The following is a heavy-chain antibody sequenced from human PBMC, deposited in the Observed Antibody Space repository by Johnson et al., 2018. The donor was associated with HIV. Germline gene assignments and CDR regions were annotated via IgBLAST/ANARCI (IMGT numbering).Heavy chain of an antibody. Sequence: EVQLVESGGGVVRPGGSLRLSCAASGFTFDDYGMTWVRQPPGKGLEWVSGINWNGGSTGYADSVKGRFTISRDNAKNSLYLQMNSRRAEDTALYYCAKDIGWFGEFMNAFDIWGQGTMVTVSS. CDR2: INWNGGST. CDR1: GFTFDDYG. D-gene: IGHD3-10*01. CDR3: AKDIGWFGEFMNAFDI. V-gene: IGHV3-20*04. J-gene: IGHJ3*02.